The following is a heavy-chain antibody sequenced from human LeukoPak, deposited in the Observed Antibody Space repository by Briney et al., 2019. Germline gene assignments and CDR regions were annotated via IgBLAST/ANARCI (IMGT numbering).Heavy chain of an antibody. CDR3: AASIAVAGTSPSTLPLDY. J-gene: IGHJ4*02. D-gene: IGHD6-19*01. CDR1: GYTFTSYG. CDR2: ISAYNGNT. Sequence: GASVKVSCKASGYTFTSYGISWVRQAPGQGLEWMGWISAYNGNTNYAQKLQGRVTMTTDTSTSTAYMELRSLRSDDTAVYYCAASIAVAGTSPSTLPLDYWGQGTLVTVSS. V-gene: IGHV1-18*01.